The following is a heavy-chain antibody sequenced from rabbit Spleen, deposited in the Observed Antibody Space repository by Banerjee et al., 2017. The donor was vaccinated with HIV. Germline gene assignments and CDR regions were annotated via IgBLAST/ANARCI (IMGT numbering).Heavy chain of an antibody. D-gene: IGHD1-1*01. Sequence: EQLEESGGALVKPEGSLTLTCTASGFSFSSSYWSCWVRQAPGKGLEWIACIYTGDSGNTYYASWVNGRFTISSHNAQNTLYLQLSTLTAADTATYFCARDLTGVIGWNFGWWGQGTLVPVS. CDR1: GFSFSSSYW. CDR2: IYTGDSGNT. J-gene: IGHJ4*01. CDR3: ARDLTGVIGWNFGW. V-gene: IGHV1S45*01.